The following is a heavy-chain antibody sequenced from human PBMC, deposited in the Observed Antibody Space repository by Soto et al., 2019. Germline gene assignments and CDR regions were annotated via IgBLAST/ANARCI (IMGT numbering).Heavy chain of an antibody. CDR1: GYTFTSYA. J-gene: IGHJ5*02. CDR3: ARGLYNWNDDNWFDP. V-gene: IGHV1-3*01. CDR2: INAGNGNT. Sequence: ASVKVSCKASGYTFTSYAMHWVRQAPGQRLEWMGWINAGNGNTKYSQKFQGRVTITRDTSASTAYMELSSLRSEDTAVYYCARGLYNWNDDNWFDPWGQGTLVTVSS. D-gene: IGHD1-20*01.